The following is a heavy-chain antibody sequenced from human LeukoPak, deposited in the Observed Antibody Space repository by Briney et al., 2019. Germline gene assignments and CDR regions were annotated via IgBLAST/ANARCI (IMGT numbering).Heavy chain of an antibody. J-gene: IGHJ4*02. V-gene: IGHV3-23*01. D-gene: IGHD3-10*01. CDR2: ISGSGGST. CDR1: GFTFSSYA. Sequence: GGSLRLSCAASGFTFSSYAMSWVRQAPGKGLEWVSAISGSGGSTYYADSVKGWFTISRDNSKDTLYLQMNSLRAEDTAVYYCAKDKYYYGSGSFDYWGQGTLVTVSS. CDR3: AKDKYYYGSGSFDY.